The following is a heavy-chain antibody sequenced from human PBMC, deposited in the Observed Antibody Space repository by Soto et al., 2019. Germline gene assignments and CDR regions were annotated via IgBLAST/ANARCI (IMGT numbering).Heavy chain of an antibody. CDR2: IYHSGST. Sequence: SETLSLTCAVSGGSISSSNWWSWVRQPPGKGLEWIGEIYHSGSTNYNPSLKSRVTISVDKSKNQFSLKLSSVTAADTAVYYCARDLFEGGYSYRSYSWGQGTLGTASS. J-gene: IGHJ4*02. CDR3: ARDLFEGGYSYRSYS. V-gene: IGHV4-4*02. CDR1: GGSISSSNW. D-gene: IGHD5-18*01.